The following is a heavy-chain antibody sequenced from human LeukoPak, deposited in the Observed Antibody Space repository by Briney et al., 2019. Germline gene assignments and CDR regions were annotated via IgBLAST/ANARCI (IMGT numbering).Heavy chain of an antibody. CDR1: GYTFTGYY. CDR3: ARVPYELRWHDFWSGHQMGVGMDV. D-gene: IGHD3-3*01. J-gene: IGHJ6*02. CDR2: INPNSGGT. Sequence: VASVKVSCKASGYTFTGYYMHWVRQAPGQGLEWMGRINPNSGGTNYAQKFQGRVTMTTDTTTSTAYMELRSLRSDDTAVYYCARVPYELRWHDFWSGHQMGVGMDVWGQGTTVTVSS. V-gene: IGHV1-2*06.